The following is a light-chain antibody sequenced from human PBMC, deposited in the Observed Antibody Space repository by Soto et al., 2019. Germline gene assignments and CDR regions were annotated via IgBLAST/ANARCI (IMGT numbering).Light chain of an antibody. J-gene: IGLJ1*01. CDR1: SSNIGAGYE. CDR2: GNT. Sequence: QSVLTQPPSVSGVPGQRVTISCTGSSSNIGAGYEVHWFQQLPGTAPKLLIYGNTNRPSGVPDRFSGSKSDTSASLAITGLQPEDEADYYCQSYDSSLSVLYVFGTGTKVTV. CDR3: QSYDSSLSVLYV. V-gene: IGLV1-40*01.